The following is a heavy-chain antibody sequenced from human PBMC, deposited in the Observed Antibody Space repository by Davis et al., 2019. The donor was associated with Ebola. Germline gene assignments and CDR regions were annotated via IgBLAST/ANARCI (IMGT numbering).Heavy chain of an antibody. CDR2: IWDDGSNK. Sequence: GESLKISCAASGFTLSGYDMNWVRQAPGKGLQWVAVIWDDGSNKYYADSVKGRFTISRDNSKNMLFLQMNSLRAEDTAVYFCAREGYYVSGSRGMDVWGKGTTVIVSS. V-gene: IGHV3-30*19. CDR1: GFTLSGYD. J-gene: IGHJ6*04. D-gene: IGHD3-10*01. CDR3: AREGYYVSGSRGMDV.